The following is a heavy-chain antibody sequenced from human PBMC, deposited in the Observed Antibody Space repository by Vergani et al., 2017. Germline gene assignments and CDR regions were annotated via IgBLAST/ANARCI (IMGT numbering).Heavy chain of an antibody. CDR1: GFTFSSYG. CDR2: IWYDGSNR. Sequence: QVQLVESGGGVVQPGRSLRLSCAASGFTFSSYGMHWVRPAPGKGLEWVAVIWYDGSNRYYADSVKGRFPISRDNSKNTLYLQMNSLRADDPAVYYCARDGQTALELRDCYYYYMDVWGKGTTVTVSS. V-gene: IGHV3-33*01. CDR3: ARDGQTALELRDCYYYYMDV. J-gene: IGHJ6*03. D-gene: IGHD1-7*01.